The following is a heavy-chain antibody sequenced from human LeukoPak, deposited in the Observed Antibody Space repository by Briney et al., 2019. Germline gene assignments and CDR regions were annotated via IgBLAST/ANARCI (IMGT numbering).Heavy chain of an antibody. D-gene: IGHD3-3*01. CDR2: IYYSGST. Sequence: PSETLSLTCAVYGGSFSGYYWSWIRQPPGKGLEWIGYIYYSGSTNYNPSLKSRVTISVDTSKNQFSLKLSSVTAADTAVYYCARDTIFGGFDYWGQGTLVTVSS. V-gene: IGHV4-59*12. CDR3: ARDTIFGGFDY. CDR1: GGSFSGYY. J-gene: IGHJ4*02.